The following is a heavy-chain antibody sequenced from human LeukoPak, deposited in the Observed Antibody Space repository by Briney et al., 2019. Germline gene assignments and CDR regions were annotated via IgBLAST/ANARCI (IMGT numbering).Heavy chain of an antibody. Sequence: PSETLSLTCTVSGGSISSYYWSWIRHPAGKGLEWIGRIYTTGSTNYNPSLKSRVTMSVDTSKNQFSLKLSSVTAADTAVYYCARGGTVNYYYMDVWGKGTTVTVSS. V-gene: IGHV4-4*07. CDR3: ARGGTVNYYYMDV. J-gene: IGHJ6*03. D-gene: IGHD4-11*01. CDR1: GGSISSYY. CDR2: IYTTGST.